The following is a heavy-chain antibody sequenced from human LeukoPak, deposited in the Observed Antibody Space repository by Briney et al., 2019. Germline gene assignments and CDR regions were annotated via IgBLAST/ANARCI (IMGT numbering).Heavy chain of an antibody. CDR2: IIPIFGTA. CDR1: GGTFSSYA. D-gene: IGHD1-26*01. J-gene: IGHJ6*03. CDR3: ARGMVGEHYYYYYYMDV. V-gene: IGHV1-69*05. Sequence: GASVKVSCKASGGTFSSYAISWVRQAPGQGLEWMGGIIPIFGTANYAQKFQGRVTITTDESTSTAYMELSSLRSEDTAVYYCARGMVGEHYYYYYYMDVWGKGTTVTVSS.